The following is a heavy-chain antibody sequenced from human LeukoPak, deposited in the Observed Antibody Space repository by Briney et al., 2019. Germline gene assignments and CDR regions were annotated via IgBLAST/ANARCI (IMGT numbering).Heavy chain of an antibody. D-gene: IGHD6-6*01. J-gene: IGHJ3*02. CDR3: VREYSSSSGRAFDI. Sequence: PGGPLSFSCGSSDFTSSYYWGHGLRKAPGKGLLWVSRFSTYGSSTDSAYCVKVRFTISRDNAKNTLYLQMNSLRAEDTAVYYCVREYSSSSGRAFDIWGQGTMVTVSP. CDR2: FSTYGSST. CDR1: DFTSSYYW. V-gene: IGHV3-74*01.